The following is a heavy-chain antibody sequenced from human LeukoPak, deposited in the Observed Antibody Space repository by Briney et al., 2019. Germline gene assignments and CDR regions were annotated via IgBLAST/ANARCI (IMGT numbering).Heavy chain of an antibody. J-gene: IGHJ4*02. D-gene: IGHD3-22*01. CDR2: ISGSGGST. Sequence: GGTLRLSCAASGFTFSSYGMSWVRQAPGKGLEWVSAISGSGGSTYYADSVKGRFTISRDNSKNTLYLQMNSLRAEDTAVYYCAKDDSARPYYFDYWGQGTLVTVSS. V-gene: IGHV3-23*01. CDR1: GFTFSSYG. CDR3: AKDDSARPYYFDY.